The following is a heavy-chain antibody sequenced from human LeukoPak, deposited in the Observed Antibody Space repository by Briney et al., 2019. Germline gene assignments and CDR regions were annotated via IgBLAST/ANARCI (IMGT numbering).Heavy chain of an antibody. D-gene: IGHD6-13*01. Sequence: SETLSLTCTVSGGSISSSSYYWGWIRQPPGKGLEWIGSIYYSGSTYYNPSLKSRVTISVDTSKNQFSLKLSSVTAADTAVYYCADLRLSSSWSRDSYYYYKDVWGKGTTVTVSS. J-gene: IGHJ6*03. V-gene: IGHV4-39*01. CDR3: ADLRLSSSWSRDSYYYYKDV. CDR1: GGSISSSSYY. CDR2: IYYSGST.